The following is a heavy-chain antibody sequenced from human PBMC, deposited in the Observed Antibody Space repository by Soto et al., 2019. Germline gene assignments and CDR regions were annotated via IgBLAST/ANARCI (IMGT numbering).Heavy chain of an antibody. D-gene: IGHD6-13*01. V-gene: IGHV1-69*06. Sequence: VKLSCKSAGGTFSSYAISWVRQAPGQGLEWMGGIIPIFGTANYAQKFQGRVTITADKSTSTAYMELSGLRSEDTAVYYCARAHDGDDQRVSGDYYHSMDVRG. CDR2: IIPIFGTA. CDR3: ARAHDGDDQRVSGDYYHSMDV. CDR1: GGTFSSYA. J-gene: IGHJ6*02.